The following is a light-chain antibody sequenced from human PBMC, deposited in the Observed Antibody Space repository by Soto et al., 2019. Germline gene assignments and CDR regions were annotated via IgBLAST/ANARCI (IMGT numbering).Light chain of an antibody. CDR3: QRYGG. CDR2: GAS. V-gene: IGKV3-15*01. J-gene: IGKJ1*01. Sequence: EIVMTQSPATLSVSPGERATFSCRASQSVSSNLAWYQQKPGQAPRLLIYGASTRATSFPARFSGSGSGTDFTLTISRLEPEDFAVYYCQRYGGFGQGTKVDIK. CDR1: QSVSSN.